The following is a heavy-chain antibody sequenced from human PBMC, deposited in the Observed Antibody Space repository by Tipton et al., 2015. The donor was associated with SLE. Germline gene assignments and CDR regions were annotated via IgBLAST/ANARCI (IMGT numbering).Heavy chain of an antibody. V-gene: IGHV4-38-2*01. CDR3: ARQSVHGASYFYYMDV. Sequence: TLSLTCAVSGFYVSDGFYWGWIRQPPGKGLEWTASIYHSGLTYSNPSLKSRIAFSVDTSKNQFSLRLSSVTAADTAVYYCARQSVHGASYFYYMDVWGKGTTVTVSS. D-gene: IGHD4/OR15-4a*01. J-gene: IGHJ6*03. CDR2: IYHSGLT. CDR1: GFYVSDGFY.